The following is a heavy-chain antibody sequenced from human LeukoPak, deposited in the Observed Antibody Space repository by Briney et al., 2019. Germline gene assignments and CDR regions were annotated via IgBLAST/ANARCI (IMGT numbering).Heavy chain of an antibody. D-gene: IGHD5-12*01. V-gene: IGHV4-39*07. CDR1: GGSISSSSYY. CDR2: IYYSGST. Sequence: SETLSLTCTVSGGSISSSSYYWGWIRQPPGKGLEWIGSIYYSGSTYYNPSLKSRVTISVGTSKNQFSLKLSSVTAADTAVYYCARDPIVDMQDDYWGQGTLVTVSS. CDR3: ARDPIVDMQDDY. J-gene: IGHJ4*02.